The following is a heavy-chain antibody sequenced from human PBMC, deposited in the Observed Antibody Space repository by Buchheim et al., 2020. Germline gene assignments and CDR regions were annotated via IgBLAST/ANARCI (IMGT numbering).Heavy chain of an antibody. CDR3: ARLKAPYGSGSYEFDY. Sequence: QLQLQESGPGLVKPSETLSLTCTVSGGSISSSSYYWGWIRQPPGKGLEWIGSIYYSGSTYYNPSLKSRVTISVDTSKNQFSLKLSSVTAADTAVYYCARLKAPYGSGSYEFDYWGQGTL. CDR2: IYYSGST. D-gene: IGHD3-10*01. J-gene: IGHJ4*02. V-gene: IGHV4-39*01. CDR1: GGSISSSSYY.